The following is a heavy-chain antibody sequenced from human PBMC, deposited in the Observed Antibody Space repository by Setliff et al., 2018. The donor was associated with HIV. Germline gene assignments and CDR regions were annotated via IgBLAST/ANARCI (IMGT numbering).Heavy chain of an antibody. J-gene: IGHJ5*02. D-gene: IGHD4-17*01. CDR3: ARGGRSTVTQWAWFDP. V-gene: IGHV4-34*01. Sequence: SETLSLTCAVYGGSFSGYFWSWIRQSPGKGLEWIGEFRHSGNTNVNPSLKSRVTISGDTTKNQISLKLTSVTAADTAVYYCARGGRSTVTQWAWFDPWGQGTLVTVSS. CDR2: FRHSGNT. CDR1: GGSFSGYF.